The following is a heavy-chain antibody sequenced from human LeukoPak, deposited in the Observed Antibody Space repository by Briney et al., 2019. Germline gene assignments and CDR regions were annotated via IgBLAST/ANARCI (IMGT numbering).Heavy chain of an antibody. J-gene: IGHJ5*02. Sequence: GGSLRLSCAASGFTFSSYWMSWVRQAPGKGLVWVSRINSDGINTSYADSVKGRFTISRDNAKNTLNLQMNSLRAEDTAVYYCARDPGQYYDTSDNWFDPWGQGTLVTVSS. V-gene: IGHV3-74*01. D-gene: IGHD3-22*01. CDR2: INSDGINT. CDR3: ARDPGQYYDTSDNWFDP. CDR1: GFTFSSYW.